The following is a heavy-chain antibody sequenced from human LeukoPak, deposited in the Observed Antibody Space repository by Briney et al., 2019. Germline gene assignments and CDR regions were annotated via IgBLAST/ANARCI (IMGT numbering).Heavy chain of an antibody. J-gene: IGHJ4*02. D-gene: IGHD4-23*01. Sequence: PSETLSLTCAVYGGSFSGYYWSWFRQPPGKGLEWIGEINRNGSTNYNPSLKSRVTISVDTSKNQFSLKVSSVTAADTAVYYCARGPPGGHDYWGQGTLVTVSS. CDR1: GGSFSGYY. CDR2: INRNGST. CDR3: ARGPPGGHDY. V-gene: IGHV4-34*01.